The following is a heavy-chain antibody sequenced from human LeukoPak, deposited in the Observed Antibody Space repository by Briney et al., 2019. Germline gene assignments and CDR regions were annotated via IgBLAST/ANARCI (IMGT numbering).Heavy chain of an antibody. Sequence: GASVKVSCKASGGTFSSYAISWVRQAPGQGLEWMGGIIPIFGTANYAQKFQGRVTITTDESTSTAYMELSSLRSEDTAVYYCARGRMVLRFLEWLSYFDYWGQGTLVTVSS. CDR2: IIPIFGTA. CDR3: ARGRMVLRFLEWLSYFDY. CDR1: GGTFSSYA. J-gene: IGHJ4*02. D-gene: IGHD3-3*01. V-gene: IGHV1-69*05.